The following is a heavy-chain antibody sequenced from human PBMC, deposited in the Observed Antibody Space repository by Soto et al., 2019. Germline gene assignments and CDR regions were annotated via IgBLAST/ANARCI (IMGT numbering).Heavy chain of an antibody. V-gene: IGHV4-59*01. CDR3: ARTPAIRLFDP. Sequence: QVQLQESGPGLVKPSETLSLTCTVSGGSISSYYWSWIRQPPGKGLEWIGYIYYSGRTNYNPSLQSRVTRSVDTSKNQFSLKLSSATAADTAGYYRARTPAIRLFDPWGQGTLVTVSS. D-gene: IGHD2-21*02. CDR1: GGSISSYY. CDR2: IYYSGRT. J-gene: IGHJ5*02.